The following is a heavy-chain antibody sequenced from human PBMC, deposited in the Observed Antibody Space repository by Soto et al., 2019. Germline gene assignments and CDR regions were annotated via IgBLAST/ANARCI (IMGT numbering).Heavy chain of an antibody. CDR1: SGSISNYY. J-gene: IGHJ4*02. CDR3: ARARDYYDSSGYYYVGPFDY. Sequence: SETLSLTCTVSSGSISNYYWSWIRQSPGKGLEWIANIYHSGTTNYNLSLKGRVTISIDNSKNQVSLKLSSVTAADTAVYYCARARDYYDSSGYYYVGPFDYWGQGTLVTVSS. CDR2: IYHSGTT. V-gene: IGHV4-59*01. D-gene: IGHD3-22*01.